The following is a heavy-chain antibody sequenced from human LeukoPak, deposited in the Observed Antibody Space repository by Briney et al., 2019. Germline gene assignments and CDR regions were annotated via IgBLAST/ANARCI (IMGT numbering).Heavy chain of an antibody. J-gene: IGHJ4*02. CDR3: ARDPYCSGGSCFPPGFDY. D-gene: IGHD2-15*01. CDR2: ISSSGSTI. Sequence: GGSLRLSCAASGFTFSSYEMNWVRQAPGKGLEWVSYISSSGSTIYYADSVKGRFTISRDNAKNSLYLQMNSLRAEDTGVYYCARDPYCSGGSCFPPGFDYWGQGTLVTVSS. CDR1: GFTFSSYE. V-gene: IGHV3-48*03.